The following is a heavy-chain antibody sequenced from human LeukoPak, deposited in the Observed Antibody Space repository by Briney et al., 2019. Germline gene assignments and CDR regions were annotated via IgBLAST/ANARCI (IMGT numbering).Heavy chain of an antibody. Sequence: SETLSLTCAVSGGSIASSSNYWVWIRQPPGKGLEWIGNIFYTGNTYYNPFLKSRVTISVDTSNNQFSLNLASVTAADTAVYYCARVGVFGYCTRDSCHSPLDYWGQGTLVTVSS. CDR1: GGSIASSSNY. CDR2: IFYTGNT. V-gene: IGHV4-39*07. D-gene: IGHD2-15*01. CDR3: ARVGVFGYCTRDSCHSPLDY. J-gene: IGHJ4*02.